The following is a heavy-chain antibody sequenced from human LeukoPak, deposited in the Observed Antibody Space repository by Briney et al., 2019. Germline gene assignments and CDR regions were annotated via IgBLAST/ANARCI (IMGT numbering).Heavy chain of an antibody. J-gene: IGHJ4*02. CDR2: IKNDGSET. CDR1: GFNFRDHW. CDR3: VKNDGWFHLAQ. D-gene: IGHD6-19*01. Sequence: GGSLRLSCAVSGFNFRDHWMDWVRQAPGKGLEWVGHIKNDGSETYYLDSLKDRFSISRDNTNNALYLQMNSLRVEDTAVYYCVKNDGWFHLAQWGQGTLVTVSS. V-gene: IGHV3-7*03.